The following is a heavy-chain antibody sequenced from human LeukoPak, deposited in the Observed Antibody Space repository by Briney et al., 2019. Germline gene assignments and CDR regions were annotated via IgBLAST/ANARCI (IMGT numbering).Heavy chain of an antibody. V-gene: IGHV4-30-2*01. J-gene: IGHJ4*02. D-gene: IGHD2-15*01. CDR1: GGSISSGGYS. CDR3: ARVVVAATPGYYFDY. Sequence: SETLSLTCAVSGGSISSGGYSWSWIRQPPGKGLEWIGYIYHSGSTYYNPSPKSRVTISVDRSKNQFSLKLSSVTAADTAVYYCARVVVAATPGYYFDYWGQGTLVTVSS. CDR2: IYHSGST.